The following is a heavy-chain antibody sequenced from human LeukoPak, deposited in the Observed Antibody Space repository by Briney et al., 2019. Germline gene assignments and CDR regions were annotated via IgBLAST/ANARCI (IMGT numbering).Heavy chain of an antibody. J-gene: IGHJ6*02. V-gene: IGHV4-39*07. CDR1: GGSINTNPNY. D-gene: IGHD2-15*01. CDR2: FYYRGST. CDR3: ARIRGGSWNYYYYGMDV. Sequence: PSETLSLTRSVSGGSINTNPNYWGWIRQPPGKGLEWIGCFYYRGSTNYNPSLKSRVTISVDTSKNQFSLKLSSVTAADTAVYYCARIRGGSWNYYYYGMDVWGQGTTVTVSS.